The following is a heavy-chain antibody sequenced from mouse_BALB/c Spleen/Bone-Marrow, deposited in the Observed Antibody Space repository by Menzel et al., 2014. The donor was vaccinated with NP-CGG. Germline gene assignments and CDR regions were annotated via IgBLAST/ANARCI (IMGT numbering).Heavy chain of an antibody. CDR2: IYPGNVNT. D-gene: IGHD2-2*01. J-gene: IGHJ4*01. V-gene: IGHV1S56*01. CDR3: ARGGWLRDAMDY. CDR1: GYTFTSYY. Sequence: VQLQQSGPELVKPGASVRISCKASGYTFTSYYIHWVKQRPGQGLEWIGWIYPGNVNTKYNEKFKGEATLTADKSSSTAYMQLSSLTSEDSAVYFCARGGWLRDAMDYWGQGTSVTVSS.